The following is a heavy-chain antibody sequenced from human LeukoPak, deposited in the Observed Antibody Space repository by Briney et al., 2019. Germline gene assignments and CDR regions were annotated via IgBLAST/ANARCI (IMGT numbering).Heavy chain of an antibody. CDR1: GFTLSSYG. V-gene: IGHV3-30*18. Sequence: GGSLRLSCAASGFTLSSYGMHWVRQAPGKGLEWVAIISYDGSNKYYADSVKGRFTISRDNSKNTLYLQMNSLRAEDTAVYYCAKDPSSGADYWGQGTLVTVSS. D-gene: IGHD6-19*01. J-gene: IGHJ4*02. CDR3: AKDPSSGADY. CDR2: ISYDGSNK.